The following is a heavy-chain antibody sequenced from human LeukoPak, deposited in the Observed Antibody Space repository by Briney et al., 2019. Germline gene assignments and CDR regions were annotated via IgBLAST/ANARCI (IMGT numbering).Heavy chain of an antibody. D-gene: IGHD6-19*01. V-gene: IGHV3-53*01. CDR1: GFTVSSNY. CDR2: IYSGGST. J-gene: IGHJ4*02. Sequence: GGSLRLSCAASGFTVSSNYMSWVRQAPGKGLEWVSVIYSGGSTYYADSVKGRFTISRDNSKNMLYLQMNSLRAEDTAVYYCARETPGYSSGWYSTWGYYFDYWGQGTLVTVSS. CDR3: ARETPGYSSGWYSTWGYYFDY.